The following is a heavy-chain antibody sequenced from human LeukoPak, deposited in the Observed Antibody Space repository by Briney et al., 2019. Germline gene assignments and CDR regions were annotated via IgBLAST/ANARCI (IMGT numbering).Heavy chain of an antibody. Sequence: SETLSLTCTVSGYSISSGYYWGWIRQPPGKGLEWIGSIYHSGSTYYNPSLKSRVTISVDTSKNQFSLKLSSVTAADTAVYYCAKDSGKYSGCLDYWGQGTLVTVSS. V-gene: IGHV4-38-2*02. J-gene: IGHJ4*02. CDR1: GYSISSGYY. CDR3: AKDSGKYSGCLDY. D-gene: IGHD1-26*01. CDR2: IYHSGST.